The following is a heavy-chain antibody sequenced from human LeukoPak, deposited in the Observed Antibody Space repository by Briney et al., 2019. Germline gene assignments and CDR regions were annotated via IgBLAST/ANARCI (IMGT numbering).Heavy chain of an antibody. Sequence: GGSLRLSCAASGFTFSSYWMSWVRQAPGKGLEWVANIKQDGSEKYYVDSVKGRFTISRDNAKNSLDLQMNSLRADDTAFYYCARDTLGEGEDANYAVYYFDYWGQGTVVTVSS. CDR1: GFTFSSYW. V-gene: IGHV3-7*01. D-gene: IGHD4/OR15-4a*01. CDR3: ARDTLGEGEDANYAVYYFDY. J-gene: IGHJ4*02. CDR2: IKQDGSEK.